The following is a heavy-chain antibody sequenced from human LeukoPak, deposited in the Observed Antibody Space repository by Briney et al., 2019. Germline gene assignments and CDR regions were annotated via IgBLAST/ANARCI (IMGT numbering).Heavy chain of an antibody. CDR1: GVSISSFY. V-gene: IGHV4-59*01. D-gene: IGHD3-22*01. CDR2: FYNSGSS. J-gene: IGHJ4*02. Sequence: SETLSLTCSVSGVSISSFYWTWIRQVPGKGLEWIGYFYNSGSSDYNPSLKSRATFSEDTSKNHFSLSLSAVTAADTAVYYCASPGPYYSETSGYLVFWGQGILVTASS. CDR3: ASPGPYYSETSGYLVF.